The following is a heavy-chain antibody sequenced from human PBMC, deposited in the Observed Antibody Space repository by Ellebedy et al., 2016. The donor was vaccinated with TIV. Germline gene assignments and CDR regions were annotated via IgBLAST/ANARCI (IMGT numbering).Heavy chain of an antibody. V-gene: IGHV5-51*01. D-gene: IGHD3-3*01. J-gene: IGHJ4*02. Sequence: GESLKISCKGSGYNFTNYWIAWVRQMPGKGLEWMGIIYPGDSDTRYSPSFQGPVTISADKSISTAYLQWSSLKASDTAMYYCARRPFRSRSLYDYWGQGTLVTVSS. CDR3: ARRPFRSRSLYDY. CDR2: IYPGDSDT. CDR1: GYNFTNYW.